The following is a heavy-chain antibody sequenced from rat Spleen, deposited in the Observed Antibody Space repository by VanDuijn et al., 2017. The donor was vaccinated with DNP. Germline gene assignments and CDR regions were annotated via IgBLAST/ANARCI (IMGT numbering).Heavy chain of an antibody. CDR2: ITNSGGNT. CDR1: GFTFSDYD. Sequence: EVQLVESGGGLVQPGRSLKLSCAASGFTFSDYDMAWVRQAPKKGLEWVATITNSGGNTYFRDSVKGRLTVSRDNAKSTLYLQMNSLKSEDTATYYCTTDPTEGPLNWLAYWGQGTLVTVSS. V-gene: IGHV5-20*01. CDR3: TTDPTEGPLNWLAY. D-gene: IGHD1-11*01. J-gene: IGHJ3*01.